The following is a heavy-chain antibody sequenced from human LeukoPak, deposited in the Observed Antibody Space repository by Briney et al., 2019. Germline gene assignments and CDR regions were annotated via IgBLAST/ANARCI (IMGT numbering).Heavy chain of an antibody. CDR1: GFSFTSYW. V-gene: IGHV5-51*01. Sequence: GESLKISCQGSGFSFTSYWIGWVRQMPGQGVEWMGIIYPGVSDTSYRQSFPRQVSFQADRSIGTAYLQWSSLKASDTAMYYCARSNSGRYAYFDYWGQGTQLTVSS. CDR2: IYPGVSDT. J-gene: IGHJ4*02. CDR3: ARSNSGRYAYFDY. D-gene: IGHD1-26*01.